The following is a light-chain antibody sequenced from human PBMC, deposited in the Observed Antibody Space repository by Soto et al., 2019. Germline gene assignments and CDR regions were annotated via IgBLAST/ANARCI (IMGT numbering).Light chain of an antibody. J-gene: IGLJ1*01. CDR3: CSYAGHSTYV. Sequence: QSALARPASVSGSPGQSITISCTGISNDIGGYYLVSWYQQHPGQAPKLIIYEDTNRPSGVSNRFSGSTSDSTPSLTISELQAEDEADYYCCSYAGHSTYVFAGGTKVTVL. CDR2: EDT. V-gene: IGLV2-23*01. CDR1: SNDIGGYYL.